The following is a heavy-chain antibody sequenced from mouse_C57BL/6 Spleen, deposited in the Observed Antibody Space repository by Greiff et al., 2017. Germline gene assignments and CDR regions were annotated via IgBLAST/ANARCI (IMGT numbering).Heavy chain of an antibody. V-gene: IGHV14-1*01. CDR2: IDPEDGDT. CDR1: GFNIKDYY. J-gene: IGHJ2*01. CDR3: ARLTGTNFDY. Sequence: EVQLQQSGAELVRPGASVKLSCTASGFNIKDYYMHWVKQRPEQGLEWIGRIDPEDGDTEYAPKFQGKATMTADTSSNTAYLQLSSLTSEDSAVYYCARLTGTNFDYWGQGTTLTVSS. D-gene: IGHD4-1*01.